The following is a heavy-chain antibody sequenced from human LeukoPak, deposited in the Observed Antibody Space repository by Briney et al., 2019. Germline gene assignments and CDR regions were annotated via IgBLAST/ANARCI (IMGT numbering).Heavy chain of an antibody. CDR2: MNPNSGNT. D-gene: IGHD3-16*02. J-gene: IGHJ4*02. Sequence: ASVKVSCKASGYTFTSYDINWVRQATGQGLEWMGWMNPNSGNTGYAQKFQGRVTMTTDTSASTAYMELRSLRSDGTAVYYCAREGNVDYVWGSYRRRYYFDYWGQGTLVTVSS. CDR1: GYTFTSYD. CDR3: AREGNVDYVWGSYRRRYYFDY. V-gene: IGHV1-8*01.